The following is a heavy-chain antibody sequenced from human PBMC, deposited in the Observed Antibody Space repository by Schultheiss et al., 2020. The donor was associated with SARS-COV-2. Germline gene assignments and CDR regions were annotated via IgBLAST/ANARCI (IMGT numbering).Heavy chain of an antibody. V-gene: IGHV3-48*01. D-gene: IGHD3-10*01. CDR1: GFTVSSNY. J-gene: IGHJ4*02. Sequence: GGSLRLSCAASGFTVSSNYMSWVRQAPGKGLEWVSYISSSSSTIYYADSVKGRFTISRDNSKNTLYLQMNSLRAEDTAVYYCASPVRGAVPLWSSAYDYWGQGTLVTVSS. CDR3: ASPVRGAVPLWSSAYDY. CDR2: ISSSSSTI.